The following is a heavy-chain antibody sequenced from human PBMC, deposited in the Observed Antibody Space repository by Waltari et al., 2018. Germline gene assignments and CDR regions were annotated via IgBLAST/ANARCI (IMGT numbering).Heavy chain of an antibody. CDR2: IYTSGST. V-gene: IGHV4-4*07. J-gene: IGHJ6*03. CDR3: ARAIAAAARYYYMDV. D-gene: IGHD6-13*01. Sequence: QVQLQESGPGLVKPSETLSLTCTVSGGSISSYYWSWIRQPAGKGLEWIGRIYTSGSTNYNPSLKSRVTMSVDTAKNQFSLKLSSVTAADTAVYYCARAIAAAARYYYMDVWGKGTTVTVSS. CDR1: GGSISSYY.